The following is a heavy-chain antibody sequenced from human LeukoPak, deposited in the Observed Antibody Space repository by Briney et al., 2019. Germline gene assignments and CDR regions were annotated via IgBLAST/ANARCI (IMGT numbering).Heavy chain of an antibody. CDR2: IIPIFGTA. J-gene: IGHJ6*03. CDR3: ARQSQEYSSSSHYYYYMDV. V-gene: IGHV1-69*05. Sequence: ASVKVSCKASGGTFSSYAISWVRQAPGQGLEWMGGIIPIFGTANYAQKFQGRVTITTDESTSTAYMELSSLRSEDTAVYYCARQSQEYSSSSHYYYYMDVWGKGTTVTVSS. D-gene: IGHD6-6*01. CDR1: GGTFSSYA.